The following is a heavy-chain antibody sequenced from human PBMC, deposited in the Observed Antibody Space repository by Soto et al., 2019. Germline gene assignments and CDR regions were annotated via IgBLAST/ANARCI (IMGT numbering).Heavy chain of an antibody. CDR1: GFSFDDYV. CDR3: ANDIARYRGYEGEFDI. D-gene: IGHD5-12*01. V-gene: IGHV3-9*01. J-gene: IGHJ3*02. Sequence: VQLVESGGGLVQPGRSLRLSCAASGFSFDDYVMHWVRQGPGKGLEWVSGLDWNGVSIGYADSVKGRFTISRDNAKNSLYLQMNSLRSEDTALYYCANDIARYRGYEGEFDIWGQGTMVTVSS. CDR2: LDWNGVSI.